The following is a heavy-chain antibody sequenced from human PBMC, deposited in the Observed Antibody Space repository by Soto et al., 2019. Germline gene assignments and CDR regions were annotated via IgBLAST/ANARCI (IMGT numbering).Heavy chain of an antibody. CDR1: GYTFTGYY. CDR3: ARHRYYYESGGYKGFNWFDP. D-gene: IGHD3-22*01. Sequence: SVQVSCKASGYTFTGYYMHWVRQAPGQGLEWMGWINPNSGGTNYAQKFQGRVTTTRDTSISTAYMELSRLRSDDTAGYYCARHRYYYESGGYKGFNWFDPWGQGTRVSVCS. V-gene: IGHV1-2*02. J-gene: IGHJ5*02. CDR2: INPNSGGT.